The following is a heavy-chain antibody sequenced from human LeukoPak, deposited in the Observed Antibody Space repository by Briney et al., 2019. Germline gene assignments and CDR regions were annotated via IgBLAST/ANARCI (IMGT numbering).Heavy chain of an antibody. J-gene: IGHJ5*02. V-gene: IGHV1-8*01. CDR2: MNPNSGNT. D-gene: IGHD3-10*01. Sequence: ASAKVSCMASGYTFTSYDINWVRQATGQGLEWMGWMNPNSGNTGYAQKFQGRVTMTRNTSISTAYMELSSLRSEDTAVYYCARGFTMVRGVISRSWGQGTLVTVSS. CDR1: GYTFTSYD. CDR3: ARGFTMVRGVISRS.